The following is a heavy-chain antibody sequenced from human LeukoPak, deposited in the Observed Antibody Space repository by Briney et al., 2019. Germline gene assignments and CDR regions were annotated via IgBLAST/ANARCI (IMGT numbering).Heavy chain of an antibody. Sequence: GGSLRLSCAASGFTFSSYAMSWVRQAPGKGLEWVSAVSGSGGSTYYADSVKGRFTISRDNSKNTLYLQMNSLRAEDTAVYYCAKEPDSSGWSEGVDYWGQGTLVTVSS. V-gene: IGHV3-23*01. CDR2: VSGSGGST. J-gene: IGHJ4*02. D-gene: IGHD6-19*01. CDR3: AKEPDSSGWSEGVDY. CDR1: GFTFSSYA.